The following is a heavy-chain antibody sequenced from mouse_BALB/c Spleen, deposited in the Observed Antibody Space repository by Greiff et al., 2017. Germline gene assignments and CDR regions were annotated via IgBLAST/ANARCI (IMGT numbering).Heavy chain of an antibody. Sequence: QVHVKQSGAELARPGASVKMSCKASGYTFTSYTMHWVKQRPGQGLEWIGYINPSSGYTNYNQKFKDKATLTADKSSSTAYMQLSSLTSEDSAVYYCATTMSTTSYAMDYWGQGTSVTVSS. CDR3: ATTMSTTSYAMDY. V-gene: IGHV1-4*01. J-gene: IGHJ4*01. CDR2: INPSSGYT. CDR1: GYTFTSYT. D-gene: IGHD2-4*01.